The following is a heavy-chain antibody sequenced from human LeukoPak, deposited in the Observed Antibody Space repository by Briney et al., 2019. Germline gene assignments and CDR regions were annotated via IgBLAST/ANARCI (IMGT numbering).Heavy chain of an antibody. CDR1: GGSFRGYY. D-gene: IGHD1-26*01. Sequence: PSETLSLTCAVYGGSFRGYYWSWIRQPPGKGLEWIGEINHSGSTNYNPSLKSRVTISVDTSKNQFSLKLSSVTAADTAVYYCARVGSYAFDIWGQGTMVTVSS. J-gene: IGHJ3*02. CDR3: ARVGSYAFDI. CDR2: INHSGST. V-gene: IGHV4-34*01.